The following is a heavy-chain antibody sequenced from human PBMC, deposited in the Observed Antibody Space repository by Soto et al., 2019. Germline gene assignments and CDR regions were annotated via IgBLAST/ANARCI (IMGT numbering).Heavy chain of an antibody. Sequence: EVQLLESGGGLVQPGGSLRLSCVASGLTFSSYAMNWVRQAPGKGLEWVLGMSSGGGSTYYADSVKGRFTVSRDKSKNTQFLKMNSLRDEHTALYYCAKNPPAPNHYEITGNQWYFDLWGRGTLVTVSS. J-gene: IGHJ2*01. D-gene: IGHD3-22*01. CDR1: GLTFSSYA. CDR3: AKNPPAPNHYEITGNQWYFDL. CDR2: MSSGGGST. V-gene: IGHV3-23*01.